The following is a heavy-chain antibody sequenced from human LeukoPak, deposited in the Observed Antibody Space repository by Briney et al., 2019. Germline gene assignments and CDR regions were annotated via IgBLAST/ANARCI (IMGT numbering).Heavy chain of an antibody. CDR3: ARGKSRGSHIDY. CDR1: GGSMISYY. J-gene: IGHJ4*02. Sequence: SETLSLTCTVSGGSMISYYWTWVRQTPGKGLEWIGYMYDSVRIHYNPSLESRITISLDTSKNQFSLKVRSVTAADTAVYFCARGKSRGSHIDYGGQGPLVPVSS. V-gene: IGHV4-59*08. CDR2: MYDSVRI. D-gene: IGHD1-26*01.